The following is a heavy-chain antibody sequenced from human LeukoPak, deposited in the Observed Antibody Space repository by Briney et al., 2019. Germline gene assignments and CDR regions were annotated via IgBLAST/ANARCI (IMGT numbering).Heavy chain of an antibody. V-gene: IGHV4-30-4*01. J-gene: IGHJ5*02. D-gene: IGHD4-17*01. Sequence: SETLSLTCTVSGGPISSGDYYWSWIRQPPGKGLEWFGYIYYSGSTYYNPSLKSRVPISVDTSKNQSSPKLSSVTAADTAVYYCARSTVTRRLGLSWGQGTLVTVSS. CDR1: GGPISSGDYY. CDR2: IYYSGST. CDR3: ARSTVTRRLGLS.